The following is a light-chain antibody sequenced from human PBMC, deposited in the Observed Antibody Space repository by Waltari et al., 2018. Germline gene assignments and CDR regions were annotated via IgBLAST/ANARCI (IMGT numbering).Light chain of an antibody. CDR2: NVH. Sequence: QSALTQPASVSGSPGQSIAISCTGTSSDIGGHIHFSWSQQHPGKAPKISICNVHNRPSGVSARFSGAKSGNTASLTISGLQAEDEADYYCGSYRSGSTLVFGGGTRLTVL. CDR1: SSDIGGHIH. V-gene: IGLV2-14*03. J-gene: IGLJ2*01. CDR3: GSYRSGSTLV.